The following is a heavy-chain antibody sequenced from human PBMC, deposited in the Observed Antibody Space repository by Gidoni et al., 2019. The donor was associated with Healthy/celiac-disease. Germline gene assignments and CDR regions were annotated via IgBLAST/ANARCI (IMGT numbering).Heavy chain of an antibody. V-gene: IGHV3-13*05. CDR3: ARGQSEVAAAGTPAFDI. J-gene: IGHJ3*02. D-gene: IGHD6-13*01. CDR2: IGTAGDP. CDR1: GFTFSSYD. Sequence: VQLVESGGGLVQPGGSLRLSCAASGFTFSSYDLHWFRQAPGKGLEWVSAIGTAGDPYYPGSVKGRFTISRENAKNSLYLQMNSLRAGDTAVYYCARGQSEVAAAGTPAFDIWGQGTMVTVSS.